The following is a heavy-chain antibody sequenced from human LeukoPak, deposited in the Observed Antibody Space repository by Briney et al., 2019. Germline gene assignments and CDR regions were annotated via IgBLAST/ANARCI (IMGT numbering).Heavy chain of an antibody. D-gene: IGHD3-16*01. CDR2: INASGGST. V-gene: IGHV1-46*01. Sequence: ASVKVSCKASGYTXTSYYIHWVRQAPGQGLEWMGIINASGGSTTYAQRFQGRVTMTRDTSTRTVYMELSSLRSEDTAVYYCARAGGIYFDYWGQGTLVTVSS. CDR1: GYTXTSYY. J-gene: IGHJ4*02. CDR3: ARAGGIYFDY.